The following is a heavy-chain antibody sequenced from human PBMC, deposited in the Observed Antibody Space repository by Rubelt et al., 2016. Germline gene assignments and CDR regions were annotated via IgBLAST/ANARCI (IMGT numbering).Heavy chain of an antibody. V-gene: IGHV1-2*06. CDR2: INPNSGGT. Sequence: CKASGYTFTGYYMHWVRQAPGQGLEWMGRINPNSGGTNYAQKFQGRVTMTRDTSISTAYMELSRLRSDDTAVYYCARDPSYDSTVPWGQGTLVTVSS. CDR3: ARDPSYDSTVP. CDR1: GYTFTGYY. J-gene: IGHJ4*02. D-gene: IGHD3-22*01.